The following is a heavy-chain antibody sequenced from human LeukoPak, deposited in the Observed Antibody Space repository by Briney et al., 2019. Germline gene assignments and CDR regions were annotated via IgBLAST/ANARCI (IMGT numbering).Heavy chain of an antibody. CDR1: GDIVSSNSAA. J-gene: IGHJ6*03. CDR2: TYYRSKLYN. CDR3: ARGSAIAAPTEMRYYYYYYYMDV. D-gene: IGHD6-6*01. Sequence: SQTLSLTCAISGDIVSSNSAAWNWIRQSPSRGLEWLGRTYYRSKLYNDYAVSVKSRITINPDTSKNQFSLQLNSVTPEDTAVYYCARGSAIAAPTEMRYYYYYYYMDVWGKGTTVTVSS. V-gene: IGHV6-1*01.